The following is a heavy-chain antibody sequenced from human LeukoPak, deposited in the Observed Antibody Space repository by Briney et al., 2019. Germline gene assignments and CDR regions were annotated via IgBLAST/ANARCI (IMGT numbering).Heavy chain of an antibody. J-gene: IGHJ4*02. CDR1: GGSFSGYY. CDR3: ARTVRRRAEYQLLLYYFDY. V-gene: IGHV4-34*01. D-gene: IGHD2-2*01. CDR2: INHSGST. Sequence: PSETLSLTCAVYGGSFSGYYWSWIRQPPGKGLEWIGEINHSGSTNYNPSLKSRVTISVDTSKNQFSLKLSSVTAADTAVYYCARTVRRRAEYQLLLYYFDYWGQGTLVTVTS.